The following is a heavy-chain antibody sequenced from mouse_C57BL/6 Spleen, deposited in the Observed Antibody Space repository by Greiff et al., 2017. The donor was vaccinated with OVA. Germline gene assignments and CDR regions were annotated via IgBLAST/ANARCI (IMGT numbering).Heavy chain of an antibody. V-gene: IGHV1-43*01. CDR3: ARGSYYYGSSYRYFDV. J-gene: IGHJ1*03. Sequence: EVQLQQSGPELVKPGASVKISCKASGYSFTGYYMHWVKQSSEKSLEWIGEINPSTGGTSYNQKFKGKATLTVDKSSSTAYMQLKSLTSEDSAVYYCARGSYYYGSSYRYFDVWGTGTTVTVSS. CDR2: INPSTGGT. D-gene: IGHD1-1*01. CDR1: GYSFTGYY.